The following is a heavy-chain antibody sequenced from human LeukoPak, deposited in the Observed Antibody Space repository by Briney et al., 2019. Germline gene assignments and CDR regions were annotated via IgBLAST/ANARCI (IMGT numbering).Heavy chain of an antibody. CDR1: GGSISSYY. J-gene: IGHJ4*02. Sequence: SETLSLTCTVSGGSISSYYWSWIRQPPGKGLEWIAYISDIGSINYNPSLKSRVTIPLDTSKNHFSLKLSSVTAADTAVYYCAGHHPRNTVDFWGQGTLVTVSS. CDR3: AGHHPRNTVDF. V-gene: IGHV4-59*08. CDR2: ISDIGSI. D-gene: IGHD2/OR15-2a*01.